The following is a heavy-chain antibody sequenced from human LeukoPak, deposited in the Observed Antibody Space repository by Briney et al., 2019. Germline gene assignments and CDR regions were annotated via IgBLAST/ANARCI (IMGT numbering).Heavy chain of an antibody. CDR1: GGSISSSSYY. CDR3: ARFGYYDSSGYYGY. V-gene: IGHV4-39*07. D-gene: IGHD3-22*01. CDR2: IYYSGST. Sequence: SETLSLTCTVSGGSISSSSYYWGWIRQPPGRGLEWIGSIYYSGSTYYNPSLKSRVTISVDTSKNQFSLKLSSVTAADTAVYYCARFGYYDSSGYYGYWGQGTLVTVSS. J-gene: IGHJ4*02.